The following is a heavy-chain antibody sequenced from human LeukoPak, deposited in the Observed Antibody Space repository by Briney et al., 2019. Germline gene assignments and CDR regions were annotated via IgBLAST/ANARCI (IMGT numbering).Heavy chain of an antibody. CDR3: AKAASSSWPSYYYGMDV. J-gene: IGHJ6*02. D-gene: IGHD6-13*01. Sequence: GGSLRLSCAASGFSFSTYCMHWVRQAPGKGPMWVSRICPDGTVTNYADSVKARFSISRDNARNTVYLQMSSLRVDDTAVYYCAKAASSSWPSYYYGMDVWGQGTTVTVSS. V-gene: IGHV3-74*01. CDR1: GFSFSTYC. CDR2: ICPDGTVT.